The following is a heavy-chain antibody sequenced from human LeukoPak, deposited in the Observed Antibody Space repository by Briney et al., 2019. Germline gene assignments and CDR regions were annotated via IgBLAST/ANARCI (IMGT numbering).Heavy chain of an antibody. D-gene: IGHD5-18*01. J-gene: IGHJ4*02. V-gene: IGHV1-24*01. CDR3: AAGRPYSLLDY. CDR2: FDVIDAKT. Sequence: ASVKVSCTVSGSSLTELSLYWVRQAPGKGLEWMGGFDVIDAKTFYAQKFQGRATMTEDSSTDTAYMELSSLRSDDTAFYYCAAGRPYSLLDYWGQGTLLTVSS. CDR1: GSSLTELS.